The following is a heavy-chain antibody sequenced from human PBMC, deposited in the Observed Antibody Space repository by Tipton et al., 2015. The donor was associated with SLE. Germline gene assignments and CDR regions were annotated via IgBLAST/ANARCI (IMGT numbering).Heavy chain of an antibody. V-gene: IGHV4-38-2*02. Sequence: TLSLTCTVSRYSISHGYYWGWIRQPPGKGLEWIGYIFHSGSTHYNPSLKSRVTISVDTSKNQFSLKVSSVTAADTAVYYCARVAVGLSDHLYYYMDVWGKGTTVTVSS. J-gene: IGHJ6*03. CDR1: RYSISHGYY. CDR3: ARVAVGLSDHLYYYMDV. D-gene: IGHD3/OR15-3a*01. CDR2: IFHSGST.